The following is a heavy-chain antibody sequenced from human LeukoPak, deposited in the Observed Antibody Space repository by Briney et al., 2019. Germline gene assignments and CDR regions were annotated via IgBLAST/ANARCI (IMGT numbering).Heavy chain of an antibody. CDR2: IYYSGST. CDR1: GGSISSGDYY. CDR3: ARNGGNYDYFDY. V-gene: IGHV4-30-4*08. Sequence: SETLSLTCTVSGGSISSGDYYWSWIRQPPGKGLEWIGYIYYSGSTYYNPSLKSRVTISVDTSKNQSSLKLSSVTAADTAVYYCARNGGNYDYFDYWGQGTLVTVSS. D-gene: IGHD4-23*01. J-gene: IGHJ4*02.